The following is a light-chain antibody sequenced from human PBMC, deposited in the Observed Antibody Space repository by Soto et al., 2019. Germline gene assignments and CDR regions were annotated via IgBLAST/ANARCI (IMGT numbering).Light chain of an antibody. CDR1: SSDVGGYNY. CDR2: VVS. Sequence: QSVLAQPTSVSGSPGQSIAISCTGTSSDVGGYNYVSWHQQHPGKAPKVLISVVSNRPSGVSNRFSGSKSGNTASLTISGLQAEDEADYYCSSYTSKSSLIFGGGTKVTVL. CDR3: SSYTSKSSLI. J-gene: IGLJ2*01. V-gene: IGLV2-14*01.